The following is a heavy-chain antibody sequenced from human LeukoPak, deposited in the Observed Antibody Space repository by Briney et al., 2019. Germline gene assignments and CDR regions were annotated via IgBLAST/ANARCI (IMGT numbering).Heavy chain of an antibody. D-gene: IGHD2-21*02. Sequence: SETLSLTCTVSGGSISSYYWSWIRQPAGKGLEWIGRIYTSGSTNYNSSLKSRVTMSVDTSKNQFSLKLSSVTAADTAVYYCARYSYCGGDCYSYYYYYYMDVWGKGTTVTVSS. V-gene: IGHV4-4*07. CDR2: IYTSGST. CDR1: GGSISSYY. J-gene: IGHJ6*03. CDR3: ARYSYCGGDCYSYYYYYYMDV.